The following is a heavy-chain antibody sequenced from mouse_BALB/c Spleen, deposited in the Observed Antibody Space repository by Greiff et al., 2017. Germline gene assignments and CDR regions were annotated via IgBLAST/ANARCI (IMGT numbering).Heavy chain of an antibody. CDR3: ATGGLVTNY. J-gene: IGHJ2*01. CDR1: GYSFTGYT. CDR2: INPGSGGT. V-gene: IGHV1-42*01. Sequence: EVQLQQSGPELVKPGASMKISCKASGYSFTGYTMNWVKQSHGKNLEWIGVINPGSGGTNYNEKFKGKATLTADKSSSTAYMQLSSLTSDDSAVYFCATGGLVTNYWGQGTTLTVSS. D-gene: IGHD2-3*01.